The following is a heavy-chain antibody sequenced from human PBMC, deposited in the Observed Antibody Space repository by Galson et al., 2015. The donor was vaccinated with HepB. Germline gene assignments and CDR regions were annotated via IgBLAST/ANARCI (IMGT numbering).Heavy chain of an antibody. CDR2: ISYDGSNK. D-gene: IGHD6-19*01. CDR3: ARGPGWYNWYFDL. CDR1: GFTFSSYA. Sequence: SLRLSCAASGFTFSSYAMHWVRQAPGKGLEWVAVISYDGSNKYYADSVKGRFTISRDNSKNTLYLQMNSLRAEDTAVYYCARGPGWYNWYFDLWGRGTLVTVSS. V-gene: IGHV3-30*04. J-gene: IGHJ2*01.